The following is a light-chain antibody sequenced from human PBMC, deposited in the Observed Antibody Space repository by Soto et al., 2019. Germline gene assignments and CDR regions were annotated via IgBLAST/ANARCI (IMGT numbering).Light chain of an antibody. Sequence: QSALTQPPSVSGSPGQSVTISCTGTSSDVGSYNRVSWYQQPPGTAPKLMVFEVSNRPSGVSYRFSGSKSGNTASLTISGLQAEDEADYFCSSYSISTAYLFGTGAKVTVL. CDR1: SSDVGSYNR. CDR3: SSYSISTAYL. J-gene: IGLJ1*01. CDR2: EVS. V-gene: IGLV2-18*02.